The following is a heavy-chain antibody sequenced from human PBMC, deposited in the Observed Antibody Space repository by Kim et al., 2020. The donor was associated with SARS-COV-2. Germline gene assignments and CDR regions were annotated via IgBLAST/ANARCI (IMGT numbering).Heavy chain of an antibody. CDR3: ARSTIFGVVIRWYFDL. D-gene: IGHD3-3*01. V-gene: IGHV1-69*01. J-gene: IGHJ2*01. Sequence: KFQGRVTITADESTSTAYMELSSLRSEDTAVYYCARSTIFGVVIRWYFDLWGRGTLVTVSP.